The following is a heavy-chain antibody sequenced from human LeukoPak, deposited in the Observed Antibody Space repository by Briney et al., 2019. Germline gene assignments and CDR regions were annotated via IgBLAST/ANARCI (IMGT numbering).Heavy chain of an antibody. J-gene: IGHJ6*03. V-gene: IGHV3-48*01. CDR1: GFTVSSNY. CDR3: VRGSLASGVVVYYYYYLDV. Sequence: HAGGSLRLSCAASGFTVSSNYMNWVRQAPGMGLEWLSYISASRGITYYADSVKGRFTISRDNAKNSLYLQMNSLRAEDTAVYYCVRGSLASGVVVYYYYYLDVWGKGTTVTVSS. CDR2: ISASRGIT. D-gene: IGHD3-3*01.